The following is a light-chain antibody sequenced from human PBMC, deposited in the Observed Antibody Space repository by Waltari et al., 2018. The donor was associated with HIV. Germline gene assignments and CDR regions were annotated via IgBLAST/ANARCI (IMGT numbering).Light chain of an antibody. Sequence: DIQMTQSPSSLSASLGDSVVITCRASQAISTYLNWYQQKPGKAPVLLVYSAYTLQPGAPSRFRGAGSGRDFRLSISGLQTEDFATYFCQQSYGSPFNFGPGT. CDR3: QQSYGSPFN. V-gene: IGKV1-39*01. CDR1: QAISTY. CDR2: SAY. J-gene: IGKJ3*01.